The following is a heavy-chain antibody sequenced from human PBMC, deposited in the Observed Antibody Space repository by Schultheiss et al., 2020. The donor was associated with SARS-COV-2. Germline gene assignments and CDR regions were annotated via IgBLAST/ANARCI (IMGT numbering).Heavy chain of an antibody. V-gene: IGHV3-53*01. Sequence: GESLKISCAASGFTVSSNYMSWVRQAPGKGLEWVSVIYSGGSTYYADSVKGRFTISRDNSKNTLYLQMNSLRAEDTAVYYCAKDTLAAAGPEDYWGQGTLVTVSS. D-gene: IGHD6-13*01. CDR3: AKDTLAAAGPEDY. CDR1: GFTVSSNY. J-gene: IGHJ4*02. CDR2: IYSGGST.